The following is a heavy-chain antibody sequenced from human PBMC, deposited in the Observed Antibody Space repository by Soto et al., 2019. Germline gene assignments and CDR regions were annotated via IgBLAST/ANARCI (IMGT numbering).Heavy chain of an antibody. Sequence: SETLSLTCSVSNGSISGFYWTWIRQPPGKILGWIGYIHYSGRTDYNPSLTSRATMSVATSKTQFSLHLKSITAADTAVYYCLRVGVGIGNHFDSWGRGTLVTVSS. CDR1: NGSISGFY. CDR3: LRVGVGIGNHFDS. V-gene: IGHV4-59*12. J-gene: IGHJ4*02. D-gene: IGHD1-26*01. CDR2: IHYSGRT.